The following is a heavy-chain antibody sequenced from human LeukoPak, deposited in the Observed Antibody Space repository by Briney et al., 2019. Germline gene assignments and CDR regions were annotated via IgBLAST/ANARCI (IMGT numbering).Heavy chain of an antibody. D-gene: IGHD6-13*01. V-gene: IGHV3-7*01. CDR1: GFTFSTYW. CDR2: IKQDGSEK. CDR3: ARDSAGNDY. J-gene: IGHJ4*02. Sequence: GGSLRLSSAASGFTFSTYWMSWVRQAPGKGLEWVANIKQDGSEKYYVDSVKGRFTISRDNAKNSLYLQMNSLRAEDTAMYYCARDSAGNDYWGQGTLVTVSS.